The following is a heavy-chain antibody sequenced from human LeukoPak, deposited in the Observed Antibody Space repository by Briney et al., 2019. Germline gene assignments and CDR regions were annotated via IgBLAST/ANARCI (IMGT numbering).Heavy chain of an antibody. D-gene: IGHD4-17*01. V-gene: IGHV4-38-2*01. Sequence: KPSETLSLTCAVSGYSISSGYYWGWIRQPPGKGLKWIGSIYHSGSTYYNPSLKSRVTISVDTSKNQFSLKLSSVTAADTAVYYCALTTVTTGEFDYWGQGTLVTVSS. J-gene: IGHJ4*02. CDR2: IYHSGST. CDR3: ALTTVTTGEFDY. CDR1: GYSISSGYY.